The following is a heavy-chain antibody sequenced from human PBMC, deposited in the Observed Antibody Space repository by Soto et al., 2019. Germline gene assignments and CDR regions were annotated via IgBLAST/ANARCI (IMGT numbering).Heavy chain of an antibody. CDR3: ASPSYSSSTPFDY. D-gene: IGHD6-13*01. CDR2: ISSSSSTI. Sequence: GESLKISCAASGFTFSSYSMNWVRQAPGKGLEWVSYISSSSSTIYYADSVKGRFTISRDNAKNSLYLQMNSLRDEDTAVYYCASPSYSSSTPFDYWGQGTLVTVSS. V-gene: IGHV3-48*02. J-gene: IGHJ4*02. CDR1: GFTFSSYS.